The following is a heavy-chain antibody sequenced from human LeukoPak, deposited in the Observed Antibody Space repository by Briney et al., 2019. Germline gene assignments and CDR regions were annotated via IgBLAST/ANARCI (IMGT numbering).Heavy chain of an antibody. CDR2: IYHSGST. J-gene: IGHJ4*02. CDR3: ARTLVGATISLLGYFDY. V-gene: IGHV4-38-2*02. Sequence: PSETLSLTCTVSGYSISSGYYWGWIRQPPGKGLEWIGSIYHSGSTYYNPSLKSRVTISVDTSKNQFSLKLSSVTAADTAVYYCARTLVGATISLLGYFDYWGQGTLVTVSS. D-gene: IGHD1-26*01. CDR1: GYSISSGYY.